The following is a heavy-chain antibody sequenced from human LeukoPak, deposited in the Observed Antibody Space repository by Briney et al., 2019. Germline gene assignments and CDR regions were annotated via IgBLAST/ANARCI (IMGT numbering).Heavy chain of an antibody. CDR3: AKSSYDSSGYYGN. J-gene: IGHJ4*02. CDR1: GFTFSGFA. V-gene: IGHV3-30*04. D-gene: IGHD3-22*01. CDR2: ISYDGSNK. Sequence: GGSLRLSCAASGFTFSGFAMHWVRQAPGKGLEWVAVISYDGSNKYSADSVKGRFTISRDNSKNTLYLQMNSLRAEDTAVYYCAKSSYDSSGYYGNWGQGTLVTVSS.